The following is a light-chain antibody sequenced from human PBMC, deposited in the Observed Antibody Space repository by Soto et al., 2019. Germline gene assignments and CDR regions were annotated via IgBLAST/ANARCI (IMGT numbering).Light chain of an antibody. J-gene: IGKJ4*01. CDR3: QQRTNCPLT. CDR2: DAS. V-gene: IGKV3-11*01. Sequence: EIVLTQSPATLSLSPGERATLSCRASQSVSSNLAWYQQKPGQAPRLLIYDASNRVTGIPARFSGSGSGTDFTLTISSLEPEDFAVYYCQQRTNCPLTFGGGTKVEIK. CDR1: QSVSSN.